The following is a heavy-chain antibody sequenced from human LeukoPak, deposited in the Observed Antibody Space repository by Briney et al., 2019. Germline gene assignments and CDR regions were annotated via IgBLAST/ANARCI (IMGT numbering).Heavy chain of an antibody. CDR2: ISYDGSNK. J-gene: IGHJ4*02. D-gene: IGHD3-22*01. CDR1: GFTFSSYD. CDR3: ARDYDSSGLDY. Sequence: PGGSLRLSCAASGFTFSSYDMHWVRQAPGKGLEWVAVISYDGSNKYYADSVKGRFTISRDNSKNTLSLQMNSLRAEDTAVYYCARDYDSSGLDYWGQGTLVTVSS. V-gene: IGHV3-30-3*01.